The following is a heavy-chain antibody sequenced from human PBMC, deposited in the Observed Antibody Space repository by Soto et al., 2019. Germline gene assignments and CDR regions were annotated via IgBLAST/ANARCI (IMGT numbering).Heavy chain of an antibody. D-gene: IGHD4-17*01. Sequence: QVQLVQSGAEVEKPGASVKVSCKASGYTFTGYYMHWVRQAPGQGLEWMGWINPNSGGTNYAQKFQGRVTMTRDTSISTAYMELSRLRYDDTAVYYCARSDDYGDYDLDYWGQGTLVTVSS. CDR2: INPNSGGT. J-gene: IGHJ4*02. V-gene: IGHV1-2*02. CDR3: ARSDDYGDYDLDY. CDR1: GYTFTGYY.